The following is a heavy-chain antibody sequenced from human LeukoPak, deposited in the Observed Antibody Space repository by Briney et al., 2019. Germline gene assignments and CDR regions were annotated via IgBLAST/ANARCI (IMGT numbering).Heavy chain of an antibody. CDR1: GFTFSSYA. D-gene: IGHD6-19*01. CDR2: ISYDGSYK. CDR3: ASQPNYSSGWYDH. Sequence: GRSLRLSCAASGFTFSSYAMHWVRQAPGKGLEWVAVISYDGSYKYYADSVKGRFTISRDNSRNTLYLQMNSLRAEDTAMYYCASQPNYSSGWYDHWGQGTLVTVSS. V-gene: IGHV3-30*04. J-gene: IGHJ5*02.